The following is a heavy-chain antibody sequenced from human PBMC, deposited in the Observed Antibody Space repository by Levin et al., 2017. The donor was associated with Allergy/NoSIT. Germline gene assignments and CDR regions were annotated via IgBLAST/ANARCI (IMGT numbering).Heavy chain of an antibody. CDR2: ISYTGTT. J-gene: IGHJ4*02. Sequence: PSETLSLTCSVSGGSVSRYYWSWMRQPPGKGLEWIGYISYTGTTNYSPSLKSRVTLSVDTSKNQVSLKLNYVTAADTAVYYCARHCGTDSSNWYYFDYWGRGTLVAVSS. CDR1: GGSVSRYY. D-gene: IGHD3-22*01. V-gene: IGHV4-59*08. CDR3: ARHCGTDSSNWYYFDY.